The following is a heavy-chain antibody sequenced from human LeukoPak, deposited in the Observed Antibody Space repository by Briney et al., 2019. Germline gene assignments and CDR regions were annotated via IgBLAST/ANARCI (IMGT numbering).Heavy chain of an antibody. V-gene: IGHV3-33*01. J-gene: IGHJ4*02. CDR1: GFTLSSYG. CDR3: ARGALVVEFIGDYFDY. CDR2: IWYDGSNK. Sequence: GRSLRLSCAASGFTLSSYGMHWVRQAPGKGLEWVVVIWYDGSNKYYADSVKGRFTISRDNSKNTLYLQMNSLRAEDTAVYYCARGALVVEFIGDYFDYWGQGTLVTVSS. D-gene: IGHD2-2*01.